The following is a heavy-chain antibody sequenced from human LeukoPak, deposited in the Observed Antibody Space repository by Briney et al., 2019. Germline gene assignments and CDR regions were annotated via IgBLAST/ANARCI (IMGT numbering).Heavy chain of an antibody. Sequence: ASVKVSCKAFGYTFTSNYMHWVRQAPGQGPEWMGVISPSGGSTSYAQKFQGRVTMTRDMSTSTVYMELSSLRSEDTAVYYCARGTVTTVFDYWGQGTLVTVSS. CDR2: ISPSGGST. CDR1: GYTFTSNY. D-gene: IGHD4-17*01. J-gene: IGHJ4*02. CDR3: ARGTVTTVFDY. V-gene: IGHV1-46*01.